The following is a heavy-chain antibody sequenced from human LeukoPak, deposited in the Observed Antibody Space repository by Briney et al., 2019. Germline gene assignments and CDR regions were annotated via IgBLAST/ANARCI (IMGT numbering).Heavy chain of an antibody. CDR2: INHSGST. CDR3: AGSYGSGSYRYDY. J-gene: IGHJ4*02. V-gene: IGHV4-34*01. Sequence: PSETLSLTCAVYGGSFSGYYWSWIRQPPGKGLEWIGEINHSGSTNYNPSLKSRVTISVDTSKNQSSLKLSSVTAADTAVYYCAGSYGSGSYRYDYWGQGTLVTVSS. D-gene: IGHD3-10*01. CDR1: GGSFSGYY.